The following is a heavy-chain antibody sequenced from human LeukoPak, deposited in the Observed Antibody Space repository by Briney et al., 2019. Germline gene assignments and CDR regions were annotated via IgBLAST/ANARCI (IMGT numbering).Heavy chain of an antibody. Sequence: GGSLRLSCVASGFTFTTYALSWVRHAPGKGLEWVSTISADGRRSNYADSVKGRFTISRDTSKNTLYLQMNSLRAEDTAKYYCAKVDTSGWYEVLDFWGQGTLVTVSS. CDR3: AKVDTSGWYEVLDF. CDR2: ISADGRRS. J-gene: IGHJ4*02. CDR1: GFTFTTYA. D-gene: IGHD6-19*01. V-gene: IGHV3-23*01.